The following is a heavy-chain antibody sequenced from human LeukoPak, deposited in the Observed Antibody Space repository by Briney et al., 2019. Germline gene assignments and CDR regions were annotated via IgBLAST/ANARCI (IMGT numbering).Heavy chain of an antibody. CDR2: ISSSGSTI. V-gene: IGHV3-48*03. CDR3: ARSDLELPWFDP. J-gene: IGHJ5*02. D-gene: IGHD1-7*01. CDR1: GFTFSSCE. Sequence: QPGGSLRLSCAASGFTFSSCEMNWVRQAPGKGLEWVSYISSSGSTIYYADSVKGRFTISRDNAKNSLYLQMNSLRAEDTAVYYCARSDLELPWFDPWGQGTLVTVSS.